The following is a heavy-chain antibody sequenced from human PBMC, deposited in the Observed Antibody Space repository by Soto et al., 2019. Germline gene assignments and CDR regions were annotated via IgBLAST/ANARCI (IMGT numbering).Heavy chain of an antibody. J-gene: IGHJ4*02. CDR2: IKSKTDGGTT. Sequence: GGSLRLSCAASGFTFSNAWMNWVRQAPGKGLEWVGRIKSKTDGGTTDYAAPVKGRFTISRDDSKNTLYLQMNSLKTEDTAVYYCTTDFPSVGSYTTDDTPHFDYWGQGTLVTVSS. V-gene: IGHV3-15*07. CDR1: GFTFSNAW. CDR3: TTDFPSVGSYTTDDTPHFDY. D-gene: IGHD1-26*01.